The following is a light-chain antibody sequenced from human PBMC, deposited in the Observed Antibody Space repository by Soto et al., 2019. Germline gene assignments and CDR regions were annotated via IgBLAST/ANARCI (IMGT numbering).Light chain of an antibody. CDR2: GSS. CDR3: QPYGSSPTVT. V-gene: IGKV3-20*01. Sequence: EIVMTQAPATLYVSPGERATLSCSASQSVSILLAWYQQKPGQAPRLLIYGSSTRATGIPDRFSGSGSGTDLTLTIRRLAPEDFAVYYCQPYGSSPTVTFGPGTKVDIK. CDR1: QSVSIL. J-gene: IGKJ3*01.